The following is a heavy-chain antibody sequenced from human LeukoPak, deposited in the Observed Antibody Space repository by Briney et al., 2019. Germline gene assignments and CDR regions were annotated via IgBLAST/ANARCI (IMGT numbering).Heavy chain of an antibody. CDR1: GGSISSYY. V-gene: IGHV4-59*01. J-gene: IGHJ6*03. D-gene: IGHD1-26*01. Sequence: SETLSLTCTVSGGSISSYYWSWIRQPPGKGLEWIGYIYYSGSTNYNPSLKSRVTISVDTSKNQFSLKLSSVTVADTAVYYCARRIRSGSYLLGYYMDVWGKGTTVTISS. CDR2: IYYSGST. CDR3: ARRIRSGSYLLGYYMDV.